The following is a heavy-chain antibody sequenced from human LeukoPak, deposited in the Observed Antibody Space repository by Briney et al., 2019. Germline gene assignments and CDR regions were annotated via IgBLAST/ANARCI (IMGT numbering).Heavy chain of an antibody. CDR1: GYTFTGYY. J-gene: IGHJ4*02. CDR3: ARDQDFWSGYYSYFDY. V-gene: IGHV1-2*02. CDR2: INPNSGGT. Sequence: ASVTVSCKASGYTFTGYYMHWVRQAPGQGLEWMGWINPNSGGTNYAQKFQGRVTMTRDTSISTAYMELSRLRSDDTAVYYCARDQDFWSGYYSYFDYWGQGTLVTVSS. D-gene: IGHD3-3*01.